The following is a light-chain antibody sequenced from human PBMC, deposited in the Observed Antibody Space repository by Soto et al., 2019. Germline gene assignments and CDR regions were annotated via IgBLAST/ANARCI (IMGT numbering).Light chain of an antibody. V-gene: IGKV3-20*01. J-gene: IGKJ1*01. CDR1: QSVSSRY. CDR3: QQYGSSPVT. CDR2: GAS. Sequence: DNVLTQSPGTLFLSPGERATLSCRASQSVSSRYLVWYQQKPGQAPRLLIYGASSRATGIPDRFSGSGSGTDFTLTISRLEPEDFAVYYCQQYGSSPVTFGQGTKVEIK.